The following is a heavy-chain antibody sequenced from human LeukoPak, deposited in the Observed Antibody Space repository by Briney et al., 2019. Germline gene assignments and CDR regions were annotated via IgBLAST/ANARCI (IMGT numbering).Heavy chain of an antibody. Sequence: GGSLRLSCAASGSTLSTYNMNWVRQAPGKGLEWVSSISGSSSYIYYADSVKGRFSISRDNAKNSLYLQMNSLRAEDTAVYYCARDLLGWELHYFDYWGQGTLVTVSS. CDR1: GSTLSTYN. D-gene: IGHD1-26*01. J-gene: IGHJ4*02. CDR2: ISGSSSYI. V-gene: IGHV3-21*01. CDR3: ARDLLGWELHYFDY.